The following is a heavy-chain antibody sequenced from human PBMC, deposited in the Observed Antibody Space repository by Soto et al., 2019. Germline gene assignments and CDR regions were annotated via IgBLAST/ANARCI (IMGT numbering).Heavy chain of an antibody. V-gene: IGHV3-23*01. J-gene: IGHJ4*02. Sequence: GGSLRLSCAASGFTFSNYAMSWVRQAPGKGLEWVSLVSATAGTTYYTDSVKGRFTISRDNAKNSLYLQMNSLRDEDTAVYYCARDPDTMVRESLFDYWGQGTLVTVSS. CDR2: VSATAGTT. CDR3: ARDPDTMVRESLFDY. CDR1: GFTFSNYA. D-gene: IGHD3-10*01.